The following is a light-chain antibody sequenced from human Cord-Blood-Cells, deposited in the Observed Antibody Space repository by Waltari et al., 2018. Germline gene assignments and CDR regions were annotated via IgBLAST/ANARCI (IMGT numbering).Light chain of an antibody. Sequence: DIQMTQSPSSLSASVGDIVTITCQASQDISNYLNWYQQKPGKAPKLLIYDASNLETGVPSRFSGSGSGTDFTFTISSLQPEDIATYYCQQYDNLITFGPGTKVDIK. J-gene: IGKJ3*01. CDR3: QQYDNLIT. CDR2: DAS. CDR1: QDISNY. V-gene: IGKV1-33*01.